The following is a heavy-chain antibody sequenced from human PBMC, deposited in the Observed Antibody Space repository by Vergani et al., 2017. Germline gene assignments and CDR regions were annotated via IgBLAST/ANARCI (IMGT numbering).Heavy chain of an antibody. CDR1: GYTFTGYY. CDR3: ARSWRFVVVPAAMYGMDV. D-gene: IGHD2-2*01. Sequence: QVQLVQSGAEVQKPGASVKVSCKASGYTFTGYYMHWVRQAPGQGLEWMGWINPNSGGTNYAQKFQGRVTMTRDTSISTAYMELSRLRSDDTAVYYCARSWRFVVVPAAMYGMDVWGQGTTVTVSS. J-gene: IGHJ6*02. V-gene: IGHV1-2*02. CDR2: INPNSGGT.